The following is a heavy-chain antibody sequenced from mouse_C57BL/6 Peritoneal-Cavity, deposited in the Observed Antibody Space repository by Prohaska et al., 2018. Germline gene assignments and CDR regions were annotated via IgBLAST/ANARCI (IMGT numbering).Heavy chain of an antibody. J-gene: IGHJ3*01. V-gene: IGHV1-82*01. Sequence: PGASVKISCKASGYAFSSSWMNWVKQRPGKGLEWLGRSYHGDGDTNHHTKFKCKCAPTADRSSSCAYMQLSSLTSEDSAVYFWARGEGAWFAYWGQGTLVTVSA. CDR1: GYAFSSSW. CDR2: SYHGDGDT. CDR3: ARGEGAWFAY.